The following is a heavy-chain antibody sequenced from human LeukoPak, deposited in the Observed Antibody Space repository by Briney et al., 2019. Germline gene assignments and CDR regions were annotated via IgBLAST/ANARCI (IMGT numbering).Heavy chain of an antibody. CDR3: AREVVPAAQYYYYYYGMDV. V-gene: IGHV3-30-3*01. Sequence: PGGSLRLSCAASGFTFSSYAMHWVRQAPGKGLEWVAVISYDGSNKYYADSVKGRFTISRDNSKNTLYLQMNSLRAEDTAVYYCAREVVPAAQYYYYYYGMDVWGQGTTVTVSS. J-gene: IGHJ6*02. CDR1: GFTFSSYA. CDR2: ISYDGSNK. D-gene: IGHD2-2*01.